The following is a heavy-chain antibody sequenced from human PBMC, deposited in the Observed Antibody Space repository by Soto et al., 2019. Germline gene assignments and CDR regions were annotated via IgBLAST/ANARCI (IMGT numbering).Heavy chain of an antibody. D-gene: IGHD3-22*01. CDR1: GGSISSYY. CDR3: ARDLNYDSSGYGMDV. V-gene: IGHV4-59*01. Sequence: PSETLSLTCTVSGGSISSYYWSWIRQPPGKGLEWIGYIYYSGSTNYNPSLKSRVTISVDTSKNQFSLKLSSVTAADTAVYYCARDLNYDSSGYGMDVWGQGTTVTISS. CDR2: IYYSGST. J-gene: IGHJ6*02.